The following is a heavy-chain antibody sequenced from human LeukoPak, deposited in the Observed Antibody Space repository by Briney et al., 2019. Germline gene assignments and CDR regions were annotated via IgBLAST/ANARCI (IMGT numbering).Heavy chain of an antibody. CDR3: AKGIAAAGPTWFDP. CDR2: ISWDGGST. D-gene: IGHD6-13*01. Sequence: GGSLRLSCAASGFTFDDYAMHWVRQAPGKGLEWASLISWDGGSTYYADSVKGRFTISRDNSKNSLYLQMNSLRAEDTALYYCAKGIAAAGPTWFDPWGQGTLVTVSS. V-gene: IGHV3-43D*03. CDR1: GFTFDDYA. J-gene: IGHJ5*02.